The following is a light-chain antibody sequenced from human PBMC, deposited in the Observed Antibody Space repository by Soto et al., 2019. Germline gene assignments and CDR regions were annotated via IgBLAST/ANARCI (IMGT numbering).Light chain of an antibody. CDR1: QSVGRN. Sequence: EIVLTQSPATLSLSPGERATLSCRASQSVGRNLAWYQHKPGQAPRLLIYDSSTWATGVPARFSGDGSGTDFTLTINTLEPEDFTVYYCQQRSSWPLTFGGGTHVEMK. CDR2: DSS. CDR3: QQRSSWPLT. J-gene: IGKJ4*01. V-gene: IGKV3-11*01.